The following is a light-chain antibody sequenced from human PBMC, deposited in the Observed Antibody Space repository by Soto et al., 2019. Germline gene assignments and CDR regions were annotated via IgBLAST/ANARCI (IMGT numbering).Light chain of an antibody. J-gene: IGKJ1*01. Sequence: EIVMTQPPATLSVSPGERATLSCRASQTISTNLAWFQQRPGQAPRLLIYGASTRATGIPARFSGSGSGTEFTLTISSLQSEDFAVYFCQQYNNWRTWTFGQGTKVDIK. V-gene: IGKV3-15*01. CDR3: QQYNNWRTWT. CDR2: GAS. CDR1: QTISTN.